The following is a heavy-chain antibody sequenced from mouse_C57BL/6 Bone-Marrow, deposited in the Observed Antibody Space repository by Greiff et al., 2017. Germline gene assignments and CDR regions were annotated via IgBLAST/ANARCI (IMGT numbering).Heavy chain of an antibody. CDR1: GYTFTDYV. D-gene: IGHD2-3*01. V-gene: IGHV1-77*01. J-gene: IGHJ3*01. CDR3: ARGPLYDPWFAY. Sequence: VQLQESGPELVKPGASVKMSCKTSGYTFTDYVISWVKQRTGQGLEWIGEIYPGSGSTYYNEKFKGKATLTADKSSTTASMQLSSLTSEDSAVYYCARGPLYDPWFAYWGQGTLVTVSA. CDR2: IYPGSGST.